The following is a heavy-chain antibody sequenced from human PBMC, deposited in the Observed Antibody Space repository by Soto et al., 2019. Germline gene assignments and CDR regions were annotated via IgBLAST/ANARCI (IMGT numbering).Heavy chain of an antibody. Sequence: QVQLQESGPGLVKPSQTLSLTCSVSGGSISGSAFYWSWIRQPPGKGLEWIGYIYYSGITNYNPSHKSRGIISGDTSKNQFSLKLSSVTSADTAVYYCAIGYHSGSDYYRPLDYWGQGTLVTVSS. D-gene: IGHD5-12*01. J-gene: IGHJ4*02. V-gene: IGHV4-31*03. CDR1: GGSISGSAFY. CDR3: AIGYHSGSDYYRPLDY. CDR2: IYYSGIT.